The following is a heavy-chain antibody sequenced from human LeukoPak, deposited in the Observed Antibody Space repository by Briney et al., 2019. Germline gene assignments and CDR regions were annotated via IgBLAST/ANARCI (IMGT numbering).Heavy chain of an antibody. V-gene: IGHV1-8*03. CDR1: GYTFTSYD. D-gene: IGHD3-9*01. CDR3: ARDLAGYDILTGIDY. CDR2: MNPNSGNT. Sequence: ASVKVSCKASGYTFTSYDINWVRQATGQGLEWMGWMNPNSGNTGYAQKFQGRVTITRDTSISTAYMELSRLRSDDTAVYYCARDLAGYDILTGIDYWGQGTLVTVSS. J-gene: IGHJ4*02.